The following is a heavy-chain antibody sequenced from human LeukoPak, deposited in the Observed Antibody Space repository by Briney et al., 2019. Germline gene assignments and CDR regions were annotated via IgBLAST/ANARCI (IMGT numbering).Heavy chain of an antibody. J-gene: IGHJ5*02. Sequence: SETLSLTCAVYGGSFSGYYWSWIRQPPGKGLEWIGEINHSGSTNSNPSLKSRVTISVDTSKNQFSLKLASVTAADTAIYYCAKGAGGFSYYNWFDPWGQGTLVTVSS. V-gene: IGHV4-34*01. CDR2: INHSGST. CDR3: AKGAGGFSYYNWFDP. CDR1: GGSFSGYY. D-gene: IGHD5-18*01.